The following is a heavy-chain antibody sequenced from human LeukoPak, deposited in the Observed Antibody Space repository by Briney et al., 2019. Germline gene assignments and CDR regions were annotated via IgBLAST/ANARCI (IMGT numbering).Heavy chain of an antibody. D-gene: IGHD3-10*01. V-gene: IGHV4-59*12. CDR1: GGSISSYY. CDR3: ARAGDSDTYYCPFQH. Sequence: SETLSLTCTVSGGSISSYYWSWIRQPPGKGLEWIGYIYYSGNTYYNPSLKSRVTISVDGSKNQFSLKLSSVTAADTAVYYCARAGDSDTYYCPFQHWGQGALVTVSS. J-gene: IGHJ1*01. CDR2: IYYSGNT.